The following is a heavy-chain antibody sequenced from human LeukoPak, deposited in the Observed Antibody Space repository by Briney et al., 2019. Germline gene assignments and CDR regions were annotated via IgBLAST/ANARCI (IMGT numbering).Heavy chain of an antibody. V-gene: IGHV3-53*01. CDR2: IYSNGNT. D-gene: IGHD2-2*01. CDR3: VRTSPIDY. Sequence: PGGSLRLSCAASGFTIKTSYMTWVRQAPGKGLEWVSVIYSNGNTYYADSVKGRFTISRDNSKNTLYLQISSLRVEDTAMYYCVRTSPIDYWGQGTLVSVSS. CDR1: GFTIKTSY. J-gene: IGHJ4*02.